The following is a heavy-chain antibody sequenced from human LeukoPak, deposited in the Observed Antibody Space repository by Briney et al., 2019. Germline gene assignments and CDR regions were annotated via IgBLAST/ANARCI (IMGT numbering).Heavy chain of an antibody. CDR1: GFTFSSYA. J-gene: IGHJ4*02. Sequence: GGSLRLSCAASGFTFSSYAMHWVRQAPGKGLEWVAVISYDGSNKYYADSVKGRFTISRDNSKNTLYLQMNSLRTEDTAVYYCARDWSNVDTAMASEGFDYWGQGTLVTVSS. D-gene: IGHD5-18*01. CDR3: ARDWSNVDTAMASEGFDY. V-gene: IGHV3-30-3*01. CDR2: ISYDGSNK.